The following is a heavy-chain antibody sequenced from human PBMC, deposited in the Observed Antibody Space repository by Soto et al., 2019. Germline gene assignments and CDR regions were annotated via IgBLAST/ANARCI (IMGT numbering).Heavy chain of an antibody. CDR3: ARRGGGDYLFDS. Sequence: SETLSLTCTVSGDSISTSNYYWGWIRQPPGEGLEWIGHIFYSGGTYYNPSLKSRVTISVDTSKNQFSLKLNSITAADTAVYFCARRGGGDYLFDSWGQGMPVTVYS. CDR1: GDSISTSNYY. V-gene: IGHV4-39*01. CDR2: IFYSGGT. J-gene: IGHJ4*02. D-gene: IGHD4-17*01.